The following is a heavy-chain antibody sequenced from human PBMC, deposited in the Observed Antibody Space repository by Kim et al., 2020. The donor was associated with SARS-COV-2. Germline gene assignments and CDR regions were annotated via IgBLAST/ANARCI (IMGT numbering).Heavy chain of an antibody. J-gene: IGHJ2*01. CDR3: ARELDL. V-gene: IGHV4-59*01. CDR2: YYSGST. Sequence: YYSGSTNSTPSLKSRVTISVDTSKNQFSLKLSSVTAADTAVYYCARELDLWGRGTLVTVSS.